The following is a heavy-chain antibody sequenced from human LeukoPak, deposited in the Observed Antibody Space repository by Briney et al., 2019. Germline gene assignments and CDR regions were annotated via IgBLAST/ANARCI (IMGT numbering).Heavy chain of an antibody. D-gene: IGHD1-26*01. CDR3: ARGLLVGNTGYYFDY. CDR2: IYYSGST. J-gene: IGHJ4*02. CDR1: GASISSYY. V-gene: IGHV4-59*01. Sequence: SSETLSLTCTVSGASISSYYWSWIRQPPGKGLEWIGYIYYSGSTNYNPALKSRVTISVDTSKKQFSLQLSSVTAADTAVYYCARGLLVGNTGYYFDYWGQGTLVTVSS.